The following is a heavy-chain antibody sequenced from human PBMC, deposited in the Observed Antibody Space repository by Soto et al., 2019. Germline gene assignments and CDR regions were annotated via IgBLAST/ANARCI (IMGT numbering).Heavy chain of an antibody. D-gene: IGHD2-2*01. CDR1: GYTFTSYD. Sequence: GASVKVSCKASGYTFTSYDINWVRQATGQGLEWMGWMNPNSGNTGYAQKFQGRVTMTRNTSISTAYMELSSLRSEDTAVYYCARVVGSCYEWCEGYYYMDVWGKGTTVTVSS. V-gene: IGHV1-8*01. CDR3: ARVVGSCYEWCEGYYYMDV. CDR2: MNPNSGNT. J-gene: IGHJ6*03.